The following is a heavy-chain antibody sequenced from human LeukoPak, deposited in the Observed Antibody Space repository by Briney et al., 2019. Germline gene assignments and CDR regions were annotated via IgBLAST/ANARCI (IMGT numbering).Heavy chain of an antibody. V-gene: IGHV3-30*02. Sequence: GGSLRLSCAASGFISSNYAMHWVRQAPGKGLEWVAFIPYDGNSEYYADSVKGRFTISRDNSKNTLYLQMNSLRTEDTALYYCAKDEGGPTVSDYWGQGTLVTVSS. CDR1: GFISSNYA. CDR3: AKDEGGPTVSDY. D-gene: IGHD4-11*01. J-gene: IGHJ4*02. CDR2: IPYDGNSE.